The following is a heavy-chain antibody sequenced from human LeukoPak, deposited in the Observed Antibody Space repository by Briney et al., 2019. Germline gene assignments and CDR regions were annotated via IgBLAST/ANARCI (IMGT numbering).Heavy chain of an antibody. CDR3: AKGAYYAD. Sequence: PGGSLRLSCAASGFTFSNSGMNWVRQAPGKGLEWVSTISGSGDSTYYADSVKGRFTSSRDNSKNNLYLQMNSLRAEDTAVYYCAKGAYYADRGQGTLVTVSS. V-gene: IGHV3-23*01. CDR1: GFTFSNSG. J-gene: IGHJ4*02. CDR2: ISGSGDST. D-gene: IGHD3-3*01.